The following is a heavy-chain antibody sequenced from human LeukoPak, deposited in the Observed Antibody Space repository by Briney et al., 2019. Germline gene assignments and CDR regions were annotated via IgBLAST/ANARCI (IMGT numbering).Heavy chain of an antibody. CDR3: ARDRLAAAGTLSY. D-gene: IGHD6-13*01. V-gene: IGHV1-69*13. J-gene: IGHJ4*02. CDR1: GGTFSSYA. CDR2: IIPIFGTA. Sequence: SVKVSCKASGGTFSSYAISWVRQAPGQGLEWMGGIIPIFGTANYAQKFQGRVTITADESMSTAYMELSSLRSEDTAVYYCARDRLAAAGTLSYWGQGTLVTVSS.